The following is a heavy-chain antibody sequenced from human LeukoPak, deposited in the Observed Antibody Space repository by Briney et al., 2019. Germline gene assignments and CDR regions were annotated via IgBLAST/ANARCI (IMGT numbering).Heavy chain of an antibody. CDR3: ARGPYASGSYGRRGWVHYMDV. D-gene: IGHD3-10*01. V-gene: IGHV3-11*04. Sequence: GGPLRLSCAASGFTFSDYYMSWIRQAPGKGLEWVSYISSSGSTIYYADSVKGRFTISRDNAKNSLYLQMNSLRAEDTAVYYCARGPYASGSYGRRGWVHYMDVWGKGTTVTISS. CDR2: ISSSGSTI. J-gene: IGHJ6*03. CDR1: GFTFSDYY.